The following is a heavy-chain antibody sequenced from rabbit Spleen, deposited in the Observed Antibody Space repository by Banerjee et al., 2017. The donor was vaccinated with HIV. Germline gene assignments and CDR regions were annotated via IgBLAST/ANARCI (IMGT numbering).Heavy chain of an antibody. CDR1: GFSFSNKAV. J-gene: IGHJ4*01. CDR2: INAVTGKA. CDR3: ARDAGSGPYIDGYFNL. Sequence: QEQLVESGGGLVKPEGSLKLSCTASGFSFSNKAVMCWVRQAPGKGLEWIACINAVTGKAVYASWAKGRFTISKTSSTTVTLQMTSLTVADTATYFCARDAGSGPYIDGYFNLWGPGTLVTVS. D-gene: IGHD8-1*01. V-gene: IGHV1S45*01.